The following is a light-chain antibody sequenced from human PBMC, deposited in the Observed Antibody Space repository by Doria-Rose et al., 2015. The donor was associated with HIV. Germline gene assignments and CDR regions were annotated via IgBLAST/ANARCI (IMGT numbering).Light chain of an antibody. CDR3: SSYTSSSSLV. J-gene: IGLJ2*01. CDR2: EVS. CDR1: SSDVGGYKC. V-gene: IGLV2-14*01. Sequence: GSPGQSITISCTGTSSDVGGYKCVSWYQQHPGKAPKLMIYEVSNRPSGISNRFSGSKSDNTASLTISGLQAEDEADYYCSSYTSSSSLVFGGGTRLTVL.